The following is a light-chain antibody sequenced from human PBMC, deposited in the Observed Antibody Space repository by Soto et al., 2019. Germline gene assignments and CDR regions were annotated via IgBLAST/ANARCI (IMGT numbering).Light chain of an antibody. Sequence: DIQITQSPSTLSASVGDTVTISCRASQSFSSWSAWYQQKPGRAPKLLIYKASSLQSGVPSRFSGSGSGTEFTLTISSLQPDDFATYYCQQYNSFPWTFGQGTKVDIK. J-gene: IGKJ1*01. V-gene: IGKV1-5*03. CDR1: QSFSSW. CDR2: KAS. CDR3: QQYNSFPWT.